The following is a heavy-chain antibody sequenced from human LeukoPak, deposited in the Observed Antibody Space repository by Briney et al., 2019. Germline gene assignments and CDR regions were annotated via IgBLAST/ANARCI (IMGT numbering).Heavy chain of an antibody. CDR3: AKDSSSWYSYYFDY. J-gene: IGHJ4*02. V-gene: IGHV3-11*04. D-gene: IGHD6-13*01. CDR1: GFTFTDYY. CDR2: ITNSGETE. Sequence: GGSLRLSCAASGFTFTDYYMSWIRQAPGKGLEWVSFITNSGETEYYADSVKGRFTISRDNSKNTLYLQMNSLRAEDTAVYYCAKDSSSWYSYYFDYWGQGTLVTVSS.